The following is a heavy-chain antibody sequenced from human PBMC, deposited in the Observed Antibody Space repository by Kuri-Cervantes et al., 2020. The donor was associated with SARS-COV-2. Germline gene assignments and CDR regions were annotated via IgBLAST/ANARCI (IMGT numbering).Heavy chain of an antibody. CDR1: SYY. CDR2: INPSGGST. CDR3: ARDLTVTTSYYYYYGMDV. J-gene: IGHJ6*02. Sequence: SYYWGWIRQPPGKGLEWMGIINPSGGSTSYAQKFQGRVTMTRDTSTSTVYMELSSLRSEDTAVYYCARDLTVTTSYYYYYGMDVWGQGTTVTVSS. V-gene: IGHV1-46*01. D-gene: IGHD4-11*01.